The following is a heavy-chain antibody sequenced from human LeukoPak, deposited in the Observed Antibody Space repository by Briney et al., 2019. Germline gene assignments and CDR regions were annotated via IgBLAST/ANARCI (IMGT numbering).Heavy chain of an antibody. CDR3: ARFELVGGFDY. V-gene: IGHV1-2*02. Sequence: GASVKVSCKASGYTFTGYYMHWVRQAPGQGLEWMGWINPNSGGTNYAQKFQGRVTITADKSTSTAYMELSSLRSEDTAVYYCARFELVGGFDYWGQGTLVIVSS. D-gene: IGHD3/OR15-3a*01. CDR1: GYTFTGYY. CDR2: INPNSGGT. J-gene: IGHJ4*02.